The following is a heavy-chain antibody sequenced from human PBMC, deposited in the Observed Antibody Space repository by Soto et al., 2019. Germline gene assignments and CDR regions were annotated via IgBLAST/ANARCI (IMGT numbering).Heavy chain of an antibody. D-gene: IGHD2-15*01. Sequence: SVKVSCKASGGTFSSYAISWVRQAPGQGLEWMGGIIPIFGTANYAQKFQGRVTITADESTSTAYMELSSLRSEDTAVYYCAREKNGPHCSGGSCTDAFDIWGQGTMVTVSS. J-gene: IGHJ3*02. CDR3: AREKNGPHCSGGSCTDAFDI. CDR2: IIPIFGTA. V-gene: IGHV1-69*13. CDR1: GGTFSSYA.